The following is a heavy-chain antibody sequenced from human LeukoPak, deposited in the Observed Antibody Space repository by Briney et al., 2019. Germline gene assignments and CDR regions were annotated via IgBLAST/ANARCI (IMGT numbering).Heavy chain of an antibody. CDR2: MYYSGST. J-gene: IGHJ5*02. V-gene: IGHV4-30-4*01. Sequence: PSQTLSLTCTVSGGSVSSGDYYWSWIRQPPGKGLEWIAYMYYSGSTYYNPSLKSRVTMSADTSKNQLSLKLSSVTAADTAVYYCARPYYYDSRIDPWGQGILVTVSS. D-gene: IGHD3-22*01. CDR3: ARPYYYDSRIDP. CDR1: GGSVSSGDYY.